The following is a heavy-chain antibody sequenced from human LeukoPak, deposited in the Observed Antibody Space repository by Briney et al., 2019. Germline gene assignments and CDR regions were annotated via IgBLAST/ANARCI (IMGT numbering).Heavy chain of an antibody. CDR3: ARGPPGISSWYFLVWFDP. J-gene: IGHJ5*02. Sequence: ASVKVSCKASGYTFTSYAMNWVRQAPGQGLEWMGWINTNTGNPTYAQGFTGRFVFSLDTSVSTAYLQISSLKAEDTAVYYCARGPPGISSWYFLVWFDPWGQGTLVTVSS. CDR2: INTNTGNP. V-gene: IGHV7-4-1*02. CDR1: GYTFTSYA. D-gene: IGHD6-13*01.